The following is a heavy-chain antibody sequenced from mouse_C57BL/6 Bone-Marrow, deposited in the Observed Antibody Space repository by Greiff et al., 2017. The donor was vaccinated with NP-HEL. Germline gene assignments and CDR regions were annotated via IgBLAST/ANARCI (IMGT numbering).Heavy chain of an antibody. Sequence: QVQLQQSGAELARPGSSVKLSCKASGYTFTSYGISWVKQRPGQGLDWIGEIYPRSGNTYYNEKFKGKATLTADKSSSTAYMELRSLTSEDAEVDFCARKTAQVWDYWGQGTTLTVSA. J-gene: IGHJ2*01. D-gene: IGHD3-2*02. CDR3: ARKTAQVWDY. CDR2: IYPRSGNT. V-gene: IGHV1-81*01. CDR1: GYTFTSYG.